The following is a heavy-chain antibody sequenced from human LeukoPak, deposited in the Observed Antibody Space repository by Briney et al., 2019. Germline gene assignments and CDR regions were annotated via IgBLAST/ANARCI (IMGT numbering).Heavy chain of an antibody. CDR1: GGSISSGDYY. CDR2: IYYSGST. D-gene: IGHD3-3*01. CDR3: ARDRAKANYDFWSGYLVGMCTDV. Sequence: SETLSLXCTVSGGSISSGDYYWSWIRQPPGKGLEWIGYIYYSGSTYYNPSLKSRVTISVDTSKNQFSLKLSSVTAADTAVYYCARDRAKANYDFWSGYLVGMCTDVWGKGTTVTVSS. J-gene: IGHJ6*04. V-gene: IGHV4-30-4*08.